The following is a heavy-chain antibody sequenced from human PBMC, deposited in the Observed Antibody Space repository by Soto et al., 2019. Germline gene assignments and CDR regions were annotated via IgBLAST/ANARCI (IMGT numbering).Heavy chain of an antibody. D-gene: IGHD4-17*01. CDR3: ASLYGDDYYYYGMDV. V-gene: IGHV4-59*01. Sequence: QVQLQESGPGLVKPSETLSLTCTVSGGSISSYYWSWIRQPPGKGLEWIGYIYYSGSTNYNPSLTSRVTISVDTSKNQFSLKLSSVTAADTAVYYCASLYGDDYYYYGMDVWGQGTTVTVSS. CDR2: IYYSGST. J-gene: IGHJ6*02. CDR1: GGSISSYY.